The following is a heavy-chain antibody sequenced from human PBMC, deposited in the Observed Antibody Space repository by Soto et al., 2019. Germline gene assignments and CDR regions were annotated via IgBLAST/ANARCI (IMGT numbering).Heavy chain of an antibody. D-gene: IGHD1-1*01. J-gene: IGHJ6*02. CDR1: GYTLTELS. CDR3: ATALSETGTPNYYYYYGMDV. Sequence: ASVKVSCKVSGYTLTELSMHWVRQAPGKGLEWMGGFDPEDGETIYAQKFQGRVTMTEDTSTDTAYMELSSLRSEDTAVYYCATALSETGTPNYYYYYGMDVWGQGTTVTVSS. CDR2: FDPEDGET. V-gene: IGHV1-24*01.